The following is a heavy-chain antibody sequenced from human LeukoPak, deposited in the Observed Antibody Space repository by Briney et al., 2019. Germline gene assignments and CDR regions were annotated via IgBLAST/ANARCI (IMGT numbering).Heavy chain of an antibody. Sequence: VSVKVSCKASGYTFTGYYMHWVRQAPGQGLEWMGWINPNSGGTNYAQKFQGRVTMTRDTSISTAYMELSRLRSDDTAVYYCARVRPPIGSSDFPDAFDIWGQGTMVTVSS. D-gene: IGHD2-21*01. V-gene: IGHV1-2*02. CDR1: GYTFTGYY. J-gene: IGHJ3*02. CDR2: INPNSGGT. CDR3: ARVRPPIGSSDFPDAFDI.